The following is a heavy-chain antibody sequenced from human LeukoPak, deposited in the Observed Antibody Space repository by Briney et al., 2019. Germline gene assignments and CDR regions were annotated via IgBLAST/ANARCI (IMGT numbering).Heavy chain of an antibody. CDR1: GFIFSSHG. V-gene: IGHV3-23*01. Sequence: GGSLRLSCAASGFIFSSHGMNWVRQAPGKGLEWVSTISGSGDSTYYADSVEGRFTTSRDNSKNTLYLQMNSLRVEDPAVYYCAKGAYYGDWGQGTLVTISS. D-gene: IGHD3-3*01. J-gene: IGHJ4*02. CDR3: AKGAYYGD. CDR2: ISGSGDST.